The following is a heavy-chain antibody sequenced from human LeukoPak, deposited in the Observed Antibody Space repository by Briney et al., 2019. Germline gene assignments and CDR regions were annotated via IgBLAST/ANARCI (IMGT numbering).Heavy chain of an antibody. CDR3: ARDYYDSSGYHKGDAFDI. Sequence: ASVKASCKASGYTFTGYYMHWVRQAPGQGLEWMGWINPNSGGTNYAQKFQGRVTMTRDTSISTAYMELSRLRSDDTAVYYCARDYYDSSGYHKGDAFDIWGQGTMVTVSS. CDR2: INPNSGGT. D-gene: IGHD3-22*01. CDR1: GYTFTGYY. V-gene: IGHV1-2*02. J-gene: IGHJ3*02.